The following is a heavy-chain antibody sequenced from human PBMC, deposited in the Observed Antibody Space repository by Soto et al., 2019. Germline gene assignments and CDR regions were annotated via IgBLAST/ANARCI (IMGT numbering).Heavy chain of an antibody. D-gene: IGHD2-21*02. CDR2: INAGNGNT. CDR3: ARSIVVVTALDY. J-gene: IGHJ4*02. CDR1: GYTFTSYG. V-gene: IGHV1-3*01. Sequence: ASVKLSCKASGYTFTSYGISWVRQAPGQGLEWMGWINAGNGNTKYSQKFQGRVTITRDTSASTAYMELSSLRSEDTAVYYCARSIVVVTALDYWGQGTLVTVSS.